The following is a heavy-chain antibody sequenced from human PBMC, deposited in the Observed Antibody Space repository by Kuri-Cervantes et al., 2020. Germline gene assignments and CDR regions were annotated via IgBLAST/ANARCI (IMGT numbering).Heavy chain of an antibody. CDR1: GGSISSSGYY. D-gene: IGHD3-3*01. V-gene: IGHV4-39*07. J-gene: IGHJ6*03. CDR2: TYYSGRT. CDR3: ARGLSDFWSGYYSYYYYMDV. Sequence: SETLSLTCTVSGGSISSSGYYRGWIRQAPGGGLEWIGTTYYSGRTYYNPSLKSRVTISVDTSKNQFSLKLSSVTAADTAVYYCARGLSDFWSGYYSYYYYMDVWGKGTTVTVSS.